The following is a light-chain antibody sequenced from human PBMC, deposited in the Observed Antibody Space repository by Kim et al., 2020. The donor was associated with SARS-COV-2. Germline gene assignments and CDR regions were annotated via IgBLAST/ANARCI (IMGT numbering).Light chain of an antibody. Sequence: SASTGDRVTITCRASQTISSWLAWYQQKPGKAPKLLIYKASILESGVPSRFSGSGSGTEFTLTISSLQPDDFTTYYCQQYNTYTWAFGPGTKVDIK. CDR2: KAS. J-gene: IGKJ1*01. CDR3: QQYNTYTWA. V-gene: IGKV1-5*03. CDR1: QTISSW.